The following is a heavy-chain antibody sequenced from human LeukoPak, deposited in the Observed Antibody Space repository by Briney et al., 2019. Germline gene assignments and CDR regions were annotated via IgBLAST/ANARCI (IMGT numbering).Heavy chain of an antibody. CDR1: GGSIGSYY. J-gene: IGHJ6*03. D-gene: IGHD2/OR15-2a*01. CDR3: ARVGFYASVNQYYYYYYMDV. V-gene: IGHV4-59*01. CDR2: IHYSGST. Sequence: PSETLSLTCTVSGGSIGSYYWSWVRQPPGKGLEWIGYIHYSGSTNYNPSLKSRVTTSIDTSKNQFSLKVTSVTAADAAVYYCARVGFYASVNQYYYYYYMDVWGTGTTVTVSS.